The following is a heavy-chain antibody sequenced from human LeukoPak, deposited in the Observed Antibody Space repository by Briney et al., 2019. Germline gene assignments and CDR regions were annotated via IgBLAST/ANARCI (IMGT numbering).Heavy chain of an antibody. V-gene: IGHV3-23*01. D-gene: IGHD3-3*01. CDR2: ISGGST. CDR1: GFTFSSYA. J-gene: IGHJ4*02. Sequence: GGSLRLSCAASGFTFSSYAMSWVRQAPGKGLEWVSTISGGSTYYADSVQGRFTISRDNSKNTLYLQMNSLRAEDTAVYYCAKRSYDFWSYVDVWGQGTRVTVSS. CDR3: AKRSYDFWSYVDV.